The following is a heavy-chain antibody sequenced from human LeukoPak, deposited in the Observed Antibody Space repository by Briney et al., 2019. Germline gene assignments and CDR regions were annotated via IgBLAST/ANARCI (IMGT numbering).Heavy chain of an antibody. CDR3: EVDIVATTVLDY. CDR2: ISHDGTNK. Sequence: PGRSLRLSCAASGFTFSSYAMHWVRQAPGKGLEWVAVISHDGTNKHYADSVKGRFTISRDNSKNTLYLQMNSLRAEDTAVYYCEVDIVATTVLDYWGQGTLVTVSS. V-gene: IGHV3-30-3*01. J-gene: IGHJ4*02. D-gene: IGHD5-12*01. CDR1: GFTFSSYA.